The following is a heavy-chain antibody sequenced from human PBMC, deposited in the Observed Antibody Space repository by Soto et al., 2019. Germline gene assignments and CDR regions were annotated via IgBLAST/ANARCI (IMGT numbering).Heavy chain of an antibody. J-gene: IGHJ4*02. Sequence: SETLSLTCTVSGGSISSSSYYWGWIRQPPGKGLEWIGSIYYSGSTYYNPSLKSRVTISVDTSKNQFSLKLSSVTAADTAVYYCARHKVDYYGSGSYPYYFDYWGQGTLVTVSS. CDR3: ARHKVDYYGSGSYPYYFDY. CDR1: GGSISSSSYY. CDR2: IYYSGST. V-gene: IGHV4-39*01. D-gene: IGHD3-10*01.